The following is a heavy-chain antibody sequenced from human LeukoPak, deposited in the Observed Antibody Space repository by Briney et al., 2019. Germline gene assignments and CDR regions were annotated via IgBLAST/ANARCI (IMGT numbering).Heavy chain of an antibody. V-gene: IGHV3-69-1*01. Sequence: GGSLRLSCIASGFTVSSNYMTWVRQAPGKGLEWVSSMTSSRYIYYADSVKGRFTISRDDANNLVFLQMHSLRAEDTAIYYCTRDQFFDYDNDDAFDVWGQGTKVIVSS. D-gene: IGHD3-22*01. CDR1: GFTVSSNY. CDR3: TRDQFFDYDNDDAFDV. J-gene: IGHJ3*01. CDR2: MTSSRYI.